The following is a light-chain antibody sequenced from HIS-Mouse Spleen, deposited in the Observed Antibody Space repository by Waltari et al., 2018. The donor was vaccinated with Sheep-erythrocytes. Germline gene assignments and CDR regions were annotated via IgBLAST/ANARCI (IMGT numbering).Light chain of an antibody. J-gene: IGLJ1*01. Sequence: QSALTQPRPASGSPGQSVAISCPGTSSDAGCYNYVSWYQQHPGKAPKLMIYDVSKPPSGVPDRFSGSKSGNTASLTISGLQAEDEADYYCCSYAGSYNHVFATGTKVTVL. CDR2: DVS. CDR3: CSYAGSYNHV. CDR1: SSDAGCYNY. V-gene: IGLV2-11*01.